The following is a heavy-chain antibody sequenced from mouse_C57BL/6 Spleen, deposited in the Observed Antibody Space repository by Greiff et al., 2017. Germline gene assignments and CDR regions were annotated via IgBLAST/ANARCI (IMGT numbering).Heavy chain of an antibody. Sequence: DVHLVESGGGLVKPGGSLKLSCAASGFTFSDYGMHWVRQAPEKGLEWVAYISSGSSTIYYADTVKGRFTISRDNAKNTLFLQMTSLRSEDTAMYYCARSDYELCFDYWGQGTTLTVSS. J-gene: IGHJ2*01. CDR1: GFTFSDYG. CDR3: ARSDYELCFDY. D-gene: IGHD2-4*01. V-gene: IGHV5-17*01. CDR2: ISSGSSTI.